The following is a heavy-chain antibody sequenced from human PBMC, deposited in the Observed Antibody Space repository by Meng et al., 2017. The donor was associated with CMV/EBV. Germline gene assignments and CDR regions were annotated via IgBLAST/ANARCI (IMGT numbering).Heavy chain of an antibody. J-gene: IGHJ5*02. Sequence: GGSLRLSCAASGFTFDDYAMHWVRQAPGKGLEWVSGISWNSGSIGYADSVKGRFTISRDNAKNSLYLQMNSLRAEDTALYYCARDQNWFDPWGQGTLVTVSS. CDR1: GFTFDDYA. V-gene: IGHV3-9*01. CDR2: ISWNSGSI. CDR3: ARDQNWFDP.